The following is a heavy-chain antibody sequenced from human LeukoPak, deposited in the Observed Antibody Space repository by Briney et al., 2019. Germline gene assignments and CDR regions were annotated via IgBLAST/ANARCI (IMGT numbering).Heavy chain of an antibody. CDR1: GYSISSGYY. CDR2: IYHSGST. J-gene: IGHJ4*02. CDR3: ARGPPRAAAGTKENFHY. Sequence: SETLSVTCAVSGYSISSGYYWGWIRQPPGKGLKWIRSIYHSGSTYYNPSLKSRVTISVDTSKNQFSLKLSSVTAADTAVYYCARGPPRAAAGTKENFHYWGQGTLVTVSS. V-gene: IGHV4-38-2*01. D-gene: IGHD6-13*01.